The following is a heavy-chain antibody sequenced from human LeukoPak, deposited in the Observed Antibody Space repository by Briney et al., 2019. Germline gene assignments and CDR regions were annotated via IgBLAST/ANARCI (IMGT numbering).Heavy chain of an antibody. CDR3: ARGDRGSYGRNWFDP. CDR1: GYTFTGYY. Sequence: ASVKVSCKASGYTFTGYYMHWVRQAPGQGLEWMGWINPNSGGTNYPQKFQGRVTITRDTSASTAYMELSSLRSEDTAVYYCARGDRGSYGRNWFDPWGQGTLVTVSS. J-gene: IGHJ5*02. D-gene: IGHD1-26*01. CDR2: INPNSGGT. V-gene: IGHV1-2*02.